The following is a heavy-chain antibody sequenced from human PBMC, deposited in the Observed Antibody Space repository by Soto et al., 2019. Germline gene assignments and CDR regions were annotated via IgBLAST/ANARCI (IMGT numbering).Heavy chain of an antibody. Sequence: ETLSLTCTVSGGSISSYYWSWIRQPPGKGLEWIGYIYYSGSTNYNPSLKSRVTISVDTSKNQFSLKLSSVTAADTAVYYCARDQGITIFGVVGYFDYWGQGTLVTVSS. CDR3: ARDQGITIFGVVGYFDY. V-gene: IGHV4-59*01. D-gene: IGHD3-3*01. J-gene: IGHJ4*02. CDR2: IYYSGST. CDR1: GGSISSYY.